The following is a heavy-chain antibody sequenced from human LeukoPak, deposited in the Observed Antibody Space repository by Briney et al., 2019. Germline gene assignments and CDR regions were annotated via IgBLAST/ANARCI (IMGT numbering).Heavy chain of an antibody. CDR2: INHSGST. CDR3: ARGGYSYGFPY. CDR1: GGSFSGYY. V-gene: IGHV4-34*01. Sequence: SETLSLTCAVYGGSFSGYYRSWIRQPPGKGLEWIGEINHSGSTNYNPSLKSRVTISVDTSKNQFSLKLSSVTAADTAVYYCARGGYSYGFPYWGQGTLVTASS. D-gene: IGHD5-18*01. J-gene: IGHJ4*02.